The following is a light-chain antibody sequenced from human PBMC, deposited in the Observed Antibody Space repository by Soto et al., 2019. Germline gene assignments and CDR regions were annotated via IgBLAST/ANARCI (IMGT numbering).Light chain of an antibody. CDR3: QSYDSSLIGYVV. V-gene: IGLV1-40*01. J-gene: IGLJ2*01. CDR1: SSNIGAGYD. CDR2: GNS. Sequence: QSVLTQPPSVSGAPGQRVTISCTGSSSNIGAGYDVHWYQQLPGTAPKLLIYGNSNRPSGVPDRFSGSKSGTSASLAITGLLAEDEADYYCQSYDSSLIGYVVFGGGTKLTVL.